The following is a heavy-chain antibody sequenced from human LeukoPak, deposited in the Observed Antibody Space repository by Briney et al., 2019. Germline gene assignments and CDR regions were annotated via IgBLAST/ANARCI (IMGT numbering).Heavy chain of an antibody. V-gene: IGHV7-4-1*02. CDR3: ARDASAVTRRGGLDY. CDR1: GYTFTSYA. Sequence: ASVKVSCKGSGYTFTSYAMKWVRQAPGQGLEWMAWINTNTGNPTYAQGFTGRFVFSLDTSVSTAYLQISSLKAEDTAVYYCARDASAVTRRGGLDYWGPRTLVTVSS. CDR2: INTNTGNP. J-gene: IGHJ4*02. D-gene: IGHD3-10*01.